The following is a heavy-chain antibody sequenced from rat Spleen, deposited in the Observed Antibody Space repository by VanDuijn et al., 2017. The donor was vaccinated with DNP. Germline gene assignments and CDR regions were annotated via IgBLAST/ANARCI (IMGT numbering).Heavy chain of an antibody. V-gene: IGHV5-31*01. CDR1: GFTFNNYW. J-gene: IGHJ2*01. Sequence: EVQLVESGGDLVQPGRSLKLSCVASGFTFNNYWMTWIRQVPGKGLEWVASITSSGGTTYYPDSVKGRFTISRDNAKSTLYLQMDSLRSEDTATYYCTSGPDYWGQGVMVTVSS. D-gene: IGHD3-1*01. CDR2: ITSSGGTT. CDR3: TSGPDY.